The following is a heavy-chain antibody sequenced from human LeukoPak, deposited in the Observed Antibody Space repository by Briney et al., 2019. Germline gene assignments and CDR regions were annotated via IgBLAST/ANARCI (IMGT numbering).Heavy chain of an antibody. J-gene: IGHJ5*02. V-gene: IGHV3-30-3*01. D-gene: IGHD3-3*01. CDR3: ARDVSFGVDPWWFDP. CDR2: LSDDGNKE. Sequence: GTSLRLSCAASGFTFGTYAMHWVRQAPGKGLEWVAVLSDDGNKEYYADSVKGRFTISRDNSKNTLYLQMNSLSAEDTAVYYCARDVSFGVDPWWFDPWGQGTLVTVSS. CDR1: GFTFGTYA.